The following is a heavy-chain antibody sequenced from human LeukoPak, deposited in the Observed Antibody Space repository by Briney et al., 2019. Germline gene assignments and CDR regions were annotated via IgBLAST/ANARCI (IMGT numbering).Heavy chain of an antibody. CDR3: ARVSAAGNVYYYYAMDV. D-gene: IGHD6-13*01. J-gene: IGHJ6*02. Sequence: GGSLRLSCAASGFTFSSYSMNWVRQAPGKGLEWVSSISTNSRYIYYADSVEGRFTISRDNAENSLYLQMNSLRAEDTAVYYCARVSAAGNVYYYYAMDVWGQGTTVTVSS. V-gene: IGHV3-21*01. CDR2: ISTNSRYI. CDR1: GFTFSSYS.